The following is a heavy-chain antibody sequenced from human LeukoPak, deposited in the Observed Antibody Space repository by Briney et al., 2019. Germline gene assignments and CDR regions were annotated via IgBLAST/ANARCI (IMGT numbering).Heavy chain of an antibody. CDR1: GYTFTGYY. Sequence: ASVKVSCKASGYTFTGYYMHWVRQAPGQGLEWMGWISAYNGNTNYAQKLQGRVTMTTDTSTSTAYMELRSLRSDDTAVYYCARDFGLYYDILTGYYPFDYWGQGTLVTVSS. V-gene: IGHV1-18*04. J-gene: IGHJ4*02. CDR2: ISAYNGNT. CDR3: ARDFGLYYDILTGYYPFDY. D-gene: IGHD3-9*01.